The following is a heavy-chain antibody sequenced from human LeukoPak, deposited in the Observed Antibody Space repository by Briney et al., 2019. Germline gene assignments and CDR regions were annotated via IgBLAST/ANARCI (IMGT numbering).Heavy chain of an antibody. D-gene: IGHD2-2*01. J-gene: IGHJ4*02. CDR3: ARDICSSTSCYADY. CDR2: INAGNGNT. V-gene: IGHV1-3*01. Sequence: GASVKVSCKASGYSFTSYAIHWVRQAPGQRLEWVGWINAGNGNTKYSQKFQGRVSITRDTSASTAYMEVSSLRSEDTAVYYCARDICSSTSCYADYWGQGTLVTVSS. CDR1: GYSFTSYA.